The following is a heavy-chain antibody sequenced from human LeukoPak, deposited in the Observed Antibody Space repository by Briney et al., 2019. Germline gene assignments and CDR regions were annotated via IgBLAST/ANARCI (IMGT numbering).Heavy chain of an antibody. CDR3: APRIAVAGSVFDY. D-gene: IGHD6-19*01. J-gene: IGHJ4*02. CDR2: INPNSGGT. Sequence: ASVKLSCTAAGYAFTVYYMHWVRQPHGPGQGLMVWINPNSGGTTYAQKFQGRVTMNRDTSISTAYMELSRLRSDDTAVYSCAPRIAVAGSVFDYWGQGTLVTVSS. CDR1: GYAFTVYY. V-gene: IGHV1-2*02.